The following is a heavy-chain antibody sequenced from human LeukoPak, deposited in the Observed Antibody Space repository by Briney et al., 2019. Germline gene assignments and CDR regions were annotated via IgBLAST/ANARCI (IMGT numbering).Heavy chain of an antibody. CDR3: ASIVVAAAGRGYYYGMDV. D-gene: IGHD6-13*01. CDR2: IYPGDSET. Sequence: GKSLKISCQGSGYTFTTYWIGWVRQMPGKGLEWMGIIYPGDSETRYSPSFQGQVTISADKSISTTYVQWSSLKASDTAMYYCASIVVAAAGRGYYYGMDVWGQGTTVTVSS. CDR1: GYTFTTYW. V-gene: IGHV5-51*01. J-gene: IGHJ6*02.